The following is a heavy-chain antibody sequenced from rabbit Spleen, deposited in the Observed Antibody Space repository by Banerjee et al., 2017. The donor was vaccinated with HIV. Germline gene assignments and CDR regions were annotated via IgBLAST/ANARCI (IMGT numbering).Heavy chain of an antibody. CDR2: IAGDSSAFT. J-gene: IGHJ6*01. CDR1: GFSFSSSDY. V-gene: IGHV1S45*01. D-gene: IGHD7-1*01. Sequence: QEQLVESGGDLVKPGASLTLTCTASGFSFSSSDYMCWVRQAPGKGLEWISCIAGDSSAFTYSATWAKGRFTCSKTSSTTVTLQMTSLTVADTATYFCARDTGTSFSSYGMDLWGQGTLVTVS. CDR3: ARDTGTSFSSYGMDL.